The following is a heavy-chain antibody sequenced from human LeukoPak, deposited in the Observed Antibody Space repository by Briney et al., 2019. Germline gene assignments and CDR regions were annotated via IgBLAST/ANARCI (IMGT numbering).Heavy chain of an antibody. V-gene: IGHV4-61*01. J-gene: IGHJ4*02. Sequence: SETLSLTCTVSGGSVSSGSYYWSWIRQPPGKGLEWIGYIYYSGSTNYNPSLKSRVTISVDTSKNQFSLKLSSVTAAGTAVYYCARGEMATITLDWGQGTLVTVSS. CDR3: ARGEMATITLD. CDR2: IYYSGST. CDR1: GGSVSSGSYY. D-gene: IGHD5-24*01.